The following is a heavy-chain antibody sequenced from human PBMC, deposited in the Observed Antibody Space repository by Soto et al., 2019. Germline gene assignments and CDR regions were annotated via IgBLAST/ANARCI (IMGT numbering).Heavy chain of an antibody. V-gene: IGHV1-69*01. CDR3: ARGRSSPNFDP. CDR2: LIPIFGAA. D-gene: IGHD6-6*01. J-gene: IGHJ5*02. Sequence: QVQLVQSGAEVRKPGSSVKVSCKISGGTFTNYVISWLRQAPGQGLEWMGGLIPIFGAANLAQKFQGRVTIIADESTSTVNMELSSLTSEDTAVYYCARGRSSPNFDPWGQGTLVTVSS. CDR1: GGTFTNYV.